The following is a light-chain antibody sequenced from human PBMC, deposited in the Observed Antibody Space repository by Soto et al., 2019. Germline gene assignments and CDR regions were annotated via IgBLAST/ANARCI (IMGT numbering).Light chain of an antibody. CDR3: QQSYSTPLT. J-gene: IGKJ4*01. CDR2: AAS. CDR1: QTISIY. V-gene: IGKV1-39*01. Sequence: DIQMTQSPSSLSASVGDRVTLSCRTSQTISIYLNWYQQKPGKAPKPLIYAASSLQSGVPSRFSGSGSGTDFTLTITSLQPEDFATYYCQQSYSTPLTFGGGTKVDIK.